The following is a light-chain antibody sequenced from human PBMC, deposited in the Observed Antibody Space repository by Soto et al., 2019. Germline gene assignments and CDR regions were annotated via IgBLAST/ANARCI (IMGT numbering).Light chain of an antibody. Sequence: QSVLTQPPSVSGAPGQRVTISCTGTSSNIGAGYDVHWYQQFPGTAPKLLIYGNRNRPSGVPDRFSGSKSGTSASLAITGRQAEDEATYYCQSCDSSLSGSVVFGTGTKLTVL. J-gene: IGLJ1*01. CDR1: SSNIGAGYD. CDR3: QSCDSSLSGSVV. V-gene: IGLV1-40*01. CDR2: GNR.